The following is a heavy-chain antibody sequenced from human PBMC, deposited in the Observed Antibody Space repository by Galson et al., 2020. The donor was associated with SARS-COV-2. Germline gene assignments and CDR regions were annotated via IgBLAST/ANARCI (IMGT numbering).Heavy chain of an antibody. V-gene: IGHV3-30*18. D-gene: IGHD6-13*01. Sequence: GGSLRLSCAASGFTFSSYGMHWVRQAPGKGLEWVAVISYDGSNKYYADSVKGRFTISRDNSKNTLYLQMNSLRAEDTAVYYCAKNPKAAACIYYYYYMDVWGKGTTVTVS. J-gene: IGHJ6*03. CDR2: ISYDGSNK. CDR3: AKNPKAAACIYYYYYMDV. CDR1: GFTFSSYG.